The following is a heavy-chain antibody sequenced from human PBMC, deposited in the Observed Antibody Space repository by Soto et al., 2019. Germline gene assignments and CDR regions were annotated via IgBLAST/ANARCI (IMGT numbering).Heavy chain of an antibody. CDR3: AKDVNYDMLAGYYYY. J-gene: IGHJ4*02. D-gene: IGHD3-9*01. CDR2: ISNSGGGT. CDR1: GFTLSNYV. Sequence: GSLRLSCAASGFTLSNYVMSWVRQAPGKGLEWVSSISNSGGGTYYADSVRGRFTISRDNSKNTLYLQMNSLRADDTAVYYCAKDVNYDMLAGYYYYWGQGTLVTVSS. V-gene: IGHV3-23*01.